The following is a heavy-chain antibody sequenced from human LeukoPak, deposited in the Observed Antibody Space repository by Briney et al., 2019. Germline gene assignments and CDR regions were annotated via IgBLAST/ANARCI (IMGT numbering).Heavy chain of an antibody. Sequence: GRSLRHSCAASGFTFSSYGMHWVRQAPGKGLEWVAVIWYDGSNKYYADSVKGRFTISRDNSKNTLYLQMNSLRAEDTAVYYCAKVASIAVAADAFDTWGQGTMVTVSS. CDR3: AKVASIAVAADAFDT. D-gene: IGHD6-19*01. J-gene: IGHJ3*02. V-gene: IGHV3-33*06. CDR2: IWYDGSNK. CDR1: GFTFSSYG.